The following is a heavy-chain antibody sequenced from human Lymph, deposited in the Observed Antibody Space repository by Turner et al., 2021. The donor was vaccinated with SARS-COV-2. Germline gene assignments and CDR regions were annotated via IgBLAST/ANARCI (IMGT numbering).Heavy chain of an antibody. CDR3: AREGGTVSGYYCGMDV. D-gene: IGHD4-17*01. J-gene: IGHJ6*02. V-gene: IGHV1-2*02. Sequence: VQLVQSRAQVVKPGAAVEIPCRASRYTFTAYYMHWVRQAPGKGLEWIGWINPSSGGTNYAQKFQGRVTMTRDTANSTAYMQMSRLTSDDTAVYYCAREGGTVSGYYCGMDVWGQGTTVTVSS. CDR2: INPSSGGT. CDR1: RYTFTAYY.